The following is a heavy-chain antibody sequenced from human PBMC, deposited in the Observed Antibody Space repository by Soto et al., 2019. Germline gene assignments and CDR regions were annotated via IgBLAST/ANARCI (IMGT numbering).Heavy chain of an antibody. CDR1: GYSFAGYW. Sequence: PGESLQISCKGSGYSFAGYWITWVRQKPGKGLEWMGRIDPSDSQTYYSPSFRGHVTISVTKSITTVFLQWSSLRASDTAMYYCARQIYDSDTGPNFQYYFDSWGQGTPVTAPQ. D-gene: IGHD3-22*01. CDR2: IDPSDSQT. V-gene: IGHV5-10-1*01. CDR3: ARQIYDSDTGPNFQYYFDS. J-gene: IGHJ4*02.